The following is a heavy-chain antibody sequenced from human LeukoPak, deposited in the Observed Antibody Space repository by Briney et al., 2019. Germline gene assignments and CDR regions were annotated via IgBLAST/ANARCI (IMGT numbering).Heavy chain of an antibody. CDR2: LYHSGST. J-gene: IGHJ6*03. D-gene: IGHD4-11*01. V-gene: IGHV4-38-2*01. CDR3: ARGGYSNGYYNYFMDV. Sequence: SETLSLTCAVSGYSISSGYDWGWIRQPPGKGLEWIGSLYHSGSTYYNPSLKSRVTISVDTSKNQFSLKLTSVTAADTAVYYCARGGYSNGYYNYFMDVWGKGTTVTVSS. CDR1: GYSISSGYD.